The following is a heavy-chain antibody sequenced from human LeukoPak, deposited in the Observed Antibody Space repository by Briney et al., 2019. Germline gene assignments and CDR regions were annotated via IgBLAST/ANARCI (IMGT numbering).Heavy chain of an antibody. CDR2: INHSGST. CDR3: ARHYGP. D-gene: IGHD3-16*01. V-gene: IGHV4-34*01. CDR1: GFTFSSYA. Sequence: PGGSLRLSCAASGFTFSSYAMSWVRQPPGKGLEWIGEINHSGSTNYNPSLKSRVTISVDTSKNQFSLKLSSVTAADTAVYYCARHYGPWGQGTLVTVSS. J-gene: IGHJ5*02.